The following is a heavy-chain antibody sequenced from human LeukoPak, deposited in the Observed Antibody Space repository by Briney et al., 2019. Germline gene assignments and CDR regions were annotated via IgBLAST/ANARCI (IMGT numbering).Heavy chain of an antibody. Sequence: PGGSLRLSCAASGFTFSDYSMNWVRQAPGKGLEWVSYISSGSSAIYYADSVKGRFTISRDSGKNSLYLQMNSLRAEDTAVYYCARDRGMYSSFDYWGQGTRVTVSS. D-gene: IGHD6-19*01. J-gene: IGHJ4*02. CDR2: ISSGSSAI. V-gene: IGHV3-48*01. CDR1: GFTFSDYS. CDR3: ARDRGMYSSFDY.